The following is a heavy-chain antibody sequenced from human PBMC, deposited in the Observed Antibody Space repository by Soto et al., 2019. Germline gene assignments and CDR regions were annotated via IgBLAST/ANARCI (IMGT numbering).Heavy chain of an antibody. Sequence: QITLKESGPTLVKPRQTLTLTCTFSGFSRSTHGVGVGWVRQPAGKALEWLALIYWDDDKRYSASLNSRLTITKDTSKNQVVLTMTNMDPVDTATYYCAHAMLYCTGGSCSTWFDSWGQGTLVTVSS. CDR3: AHAMLYCTGGSCSTWFDS. CDR2: IYWDDDK. D-gene: IGHD2-15*01. V-gene: IGHV2-5*02. CDR1: GFSRSTHGVG. J-gene: IGHJ5*01.